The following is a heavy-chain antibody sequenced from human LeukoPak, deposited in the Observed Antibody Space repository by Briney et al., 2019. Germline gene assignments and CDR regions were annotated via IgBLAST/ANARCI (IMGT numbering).Heavy chain of an antibody. J-gene: IGHJ3*01. D-gene: IGHD1-26*01. CDR1: GFTFSTYW. Sequence: GGSLRLSCAASGFTFSTYWMHWVRQAPGKGLVWVSHINSDGSSTIYADSVKGRFTISRDNAKNTLYLQMNRLRAEDTAVYYCARGGSPPEALGDTFDVWGQGTMVTVSS. V-gene: IGHV3-74*01. CDR3: ARGGSPPEALGDTFDV. CDR2: INSDGSST.